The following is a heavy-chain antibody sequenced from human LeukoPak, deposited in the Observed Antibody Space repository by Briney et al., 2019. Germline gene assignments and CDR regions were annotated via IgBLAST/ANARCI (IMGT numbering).Heavy chain of an antibody. D-gene: IGHD2-2*02. V-gene: IGHV1-8*01. J-gene: IGHJ3*02. CDR2: MNPNSGNT. Sequence: ASVKVSCKASGYTFTSYDINWARQATGQGLEWMGWMNPNSGNTGYAQKFQGRVTMTRNTSISTAYMELSSLRSEDTAVYYCARDHYTVLHAFDIWGQGTMVTVSS. CDR3: ARDHYTVLHAFDI. CDR1: GYTFTSYD.